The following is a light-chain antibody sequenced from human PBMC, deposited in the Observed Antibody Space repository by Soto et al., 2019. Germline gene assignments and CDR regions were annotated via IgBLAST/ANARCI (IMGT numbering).Light chain of an antibody. CDR3: SSYAGNLYV. CDR1: SSDVGGYNY. Sequence: QSALPQPPSASGSPGQSVTISCTGTSSDVGGYNYVAWYQQHPGKAPKLMISEVTKRPSGVPDRFSGSKSGNTASLTISGLQAEDEADYYCSSYAGNLYVFGTGTKVTVL. V-gene: IGLV2-8*01. J-gene: IGLJ1*01. CDR2: EVT.